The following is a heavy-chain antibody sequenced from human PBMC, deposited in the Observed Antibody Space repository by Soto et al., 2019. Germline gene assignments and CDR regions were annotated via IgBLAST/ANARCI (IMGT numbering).Heavy chain of an antibody. J-gene: IGHJ6*03. CDR2: IYYSGST. Sequence: SETLSLTCTVSGGSISSSSYYWGWIRQPPGKGLEWIGSIYYSGSTYYNPSLKSRVTISVDTSKNQFSLKLSSVTAADTAVYYCARFLTGGSCYMDVWGKGTTVTVSS. V-gene: IGHV4-39*01. CDR1: GGSISSSSYY. D-gene: IGHD1-26*01. CDR3: ARFLTGGSCYMDV.